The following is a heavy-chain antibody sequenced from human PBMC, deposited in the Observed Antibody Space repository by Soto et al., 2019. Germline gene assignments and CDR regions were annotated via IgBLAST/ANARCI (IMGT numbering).Heavy chain of an antibody. CDR1: GFTFSGYG. J-gene: IGHJ6*02. D-gene: IGHD3-3*01. Sequence: GGSLRLSGAASGFTFSGYGLHWVGQGPGKGLEWHEVTTYDGSNTYYPASVKAPFTISRHNSKNTLYLQMNSLRAEHTAVYYCVKDRAIFGVVSYYGMDVWGQGPTVTASS. CDR3: VKDRAIFGVVSYYGMDV. CDR2: TTYDGSNT. V-gene: IGHV3-30*18.